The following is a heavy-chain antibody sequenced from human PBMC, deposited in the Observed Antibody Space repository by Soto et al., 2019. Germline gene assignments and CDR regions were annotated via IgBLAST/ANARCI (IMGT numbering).Heavy chain of an antibody. CDR2: ISGSGGST. CDR3: AKGVSGYSYGPFDY. D-gene: IGHD5-18*01. Sequence: LRLSCAASGFTFSSYAMSWVRQAPGKGLEWVSAISGSGGSTYYADSVKGRFTISRDNSKNTLYLQMNSLRAEDTAVYYCAKGVSGYSYGPFDYWGQGTLVTVSS. J-gene: IGHJ4*02. CDR1: GFTFSSYA. V-gene: IGHV3-23*01.